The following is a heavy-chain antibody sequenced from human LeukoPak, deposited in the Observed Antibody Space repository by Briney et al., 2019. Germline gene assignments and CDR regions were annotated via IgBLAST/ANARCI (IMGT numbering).Heavy chain of an antibody. D-gene: IGHD5-24*01. Sequence: PAESLTLSCAASGFTVSSNYMRCVRQAPGKGLEWVSVIYSGGSTYYADSLKSRFTISRDNSKNTLYLQMNSLRAEDTALYYCARVIKEERGLQYYFDYWGERTLFTVSS. CDR2: IYSGGST. J-gene: IGHJ4*02. V-gene: IGHV3-53*01. CDR1: GFTVSSNY. CDR3: ARVIKEERGLQYYFDY.